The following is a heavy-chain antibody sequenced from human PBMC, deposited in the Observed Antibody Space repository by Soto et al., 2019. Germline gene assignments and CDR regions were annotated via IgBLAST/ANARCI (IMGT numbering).Heavy chain of an antibody. CDR3: AKGPAIVLVPAAMNYYYGMDV. Sequence: QVQLVESGGGVVQPGRSLRLSCAASGFTFSSYGMHWVRQAPGEGLEWVALISYDGSNKYYADSVKGRFTISRDYSKNALDLQMNILRAEDTAVYYCAKGPAIVLVPAAMNYYYGMDVWGQGTTVTVSS. CDR1: GFTFSSYG. V-gene: IGHV3-30*18. D-gene: IGHD2-2*01. J-gene: IGHJ6*02. CDR2: ISYDGSNK.